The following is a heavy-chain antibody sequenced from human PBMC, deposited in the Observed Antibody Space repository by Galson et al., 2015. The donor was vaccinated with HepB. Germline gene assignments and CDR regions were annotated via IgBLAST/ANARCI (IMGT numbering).Heavy chain of an antibody. Sequence: SLRLSCAASGFTFSSCAMSWVRQAPGKGLEWVSAISGSGGSTYYADSVKGRFTISRDNSKNTLYLQMNSLRAEDTAVYYCAKDGLNTDNWNYAPTSHFDYWGQGTLVTVSS. CDR3: AKDGLNTDNWNYAPTSHFDY. CDR2: ISGSGGST. V-gene: IGHV3-23*01. D-gene: IGHD1-7*01. J-gene: IGHJ4*02. CDR1: GFTFSSCA.